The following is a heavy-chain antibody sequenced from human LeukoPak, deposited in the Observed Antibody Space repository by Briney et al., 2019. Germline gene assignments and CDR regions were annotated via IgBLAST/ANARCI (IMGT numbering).Heavy chain of an antibody. Sequence: GGSLRPSCAAPGFTFSSYAMSWFRQAPGKGLEWVSAISGSGGSTYYADSVKGRFTISRDNSKNTLYLQMNSLRAEDTAVYYCAKDGIAARPGYYFDYWGQGTLVTVSS. CDR2: ISGSGGST. J-gene: IGHJ4*02. CDR1: GFTFSSYA. CDR3: AKDGIAARPGYYFDY. D-gene: IGHD6-6*01. V-gene: IGHV3-23*01.